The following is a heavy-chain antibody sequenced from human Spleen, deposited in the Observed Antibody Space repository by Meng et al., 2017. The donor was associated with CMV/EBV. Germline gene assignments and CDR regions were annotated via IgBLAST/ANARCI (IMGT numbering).Heavy chain of an antibody. V-gene: IGHV1-46*01. J-gene: IGHJ6*02. CDR1: GYSFTRYY. D-gene: IGHD2-2*01. Sequence: ASVKVSCKASGYSFTRYYVHWLRQVPGQGPEWMGIINPGAGNSTYAQKFQGRVTITTDESTSTAYMELSRLRSDDTAVYYCARGYQLPDSERDGMDVWGQGTTVTVSS. CDR3: ARGYQLPDSERDGMDV. CDR2: INPGAGNS.